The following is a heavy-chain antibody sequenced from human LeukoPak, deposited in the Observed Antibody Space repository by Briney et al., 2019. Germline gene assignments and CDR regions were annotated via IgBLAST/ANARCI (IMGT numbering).Heavy chain of an antibody. CDR2: IGGSGGFT. D-gene: IGHD6-13*01. V-gene: IGHV3-23*01. Sequence: GGSLRLSCAASGFTFSSYARIWVRQAPGKGLEWVSSIGGSGGFTYYADSVKGRFTISRDNSKNTLYLQVNSLRADDTAVYYCAKLEVATGTVDWGQGTLLTVSS. CDR1: GFTFSSYA. CDR3: AKLEVATGTVD. J-gene: IGHJ4*02.